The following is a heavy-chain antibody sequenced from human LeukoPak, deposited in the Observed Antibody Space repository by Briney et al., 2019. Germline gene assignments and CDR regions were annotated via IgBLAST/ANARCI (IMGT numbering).Heavy chain of an antibody. CDR2: IYYSGST. CDR3: ARLGGVATIIEGYYYYMDV. D-gene: IGHD5-12*01. J-gene: IGHJ6*03. CDR1: GGSISSSSYY. Sequence: SETLSLTCTVSGGSISSSSYYWGWIRQPPGKGLEWIGSIYYSGSTYYNPSLKSRVTISVDTSKNQFSLKLSSVTAADTAVYYCARLGGVATIIEGYYYYMDVWGKGTTVTVSS. V-gene: IGHV4-39*01.